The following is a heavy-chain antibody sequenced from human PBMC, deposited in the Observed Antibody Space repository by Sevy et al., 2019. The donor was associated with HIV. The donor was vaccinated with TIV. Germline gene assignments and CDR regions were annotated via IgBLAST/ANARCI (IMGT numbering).Heavy chain of an antibody. Sequence: GGSLRLSCAASGFTVSSNYMSWVRQAPGKGLEWVSVIYSGGSTYYADSVKGRFTISRDNSKNTLYLQMNNLRAEDTAVYYCATTRTQYSSSSDHLDYWGQGTLVTVSS. CDR2: IYSGGST. V-gene: IGHV3-53*01. J-gene: IGHJ4*02. CDR3: ATTRTQYSSSSDHLDY. CDR1: GFTVSSNY. D-gene: IGHD6-6*01.